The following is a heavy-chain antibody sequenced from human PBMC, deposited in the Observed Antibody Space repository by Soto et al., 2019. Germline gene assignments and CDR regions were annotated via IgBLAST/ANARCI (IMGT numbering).Heavy chain of an antibody. V-gene: IGHV4-59*01. Sequence: QVQLQESGPGLVKPSETLSLTCAVSGASFGTYYCSWIRQPPRKGLEWMGYILYSGHPKYNPSLKSRLTKSVAPSKNQISLRLTSATAPDTAVYYCAREGGGYRFDYWCQGTLVTVSS. CDR3: AREGGGYRFDY. D-gene: IGHD1-26*01. CDR1: GASFGTYY. J-gene: IGHJ4*02. CDR2: ILYSGHP.